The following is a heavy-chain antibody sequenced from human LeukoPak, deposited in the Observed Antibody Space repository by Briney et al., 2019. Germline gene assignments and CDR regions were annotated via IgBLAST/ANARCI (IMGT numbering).Heavy chain of an antibody. V-gene: IGHV4-39*01. CDR3: ARQSGSYGGILDN. D-gene: IGHD1-26*01. J-gene: IGHJ4*02. Sequence: PSETLSLTCSVSGGSITYSHYYWGWVRQPPGKGLEWIGGIYYSGSTYYNPSLKSRVTISVDTSRNEFSLRLSSVTAADTALYFCARQSGSYGGILDNWGQGVLGTVSS. CDR1: GGSITYSHYY. CDR2: IYYSGST.